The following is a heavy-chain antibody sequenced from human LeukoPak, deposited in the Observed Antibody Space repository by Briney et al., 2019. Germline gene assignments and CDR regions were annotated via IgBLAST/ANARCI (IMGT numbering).Heavy chain of an antibody. D-gene: IGHD1-20*01. CDR2: VFHSGST. V-gene: IGHV4-38-2*02. Sequence: SETLSLTCTVSGQSMSRGYFWGWIRQPPGKGLEWIGSVFHSGSTHYNPSLKSRVSLSVDTSKNHFSLKLNSVTAADTAVYYCARVRYNWNRDFDYWGQGTLVTVSS. J-gene: IGHJ4*02. CDR3: ARVRYNWNRDFDY. CDR1: GQSMSRGYF.